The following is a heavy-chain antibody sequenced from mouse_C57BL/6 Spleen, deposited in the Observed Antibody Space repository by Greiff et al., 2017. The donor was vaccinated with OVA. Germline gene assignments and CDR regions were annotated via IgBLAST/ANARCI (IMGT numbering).Heavy chain of an antibody. V-gene: IGHV1-19*01. CDR3: ASPYGYDRDYYAMDY. CDR1: GYTFTDYY. J-gene: IGHJ4*01. D-gene: IGHD2-2*01. Sequence: VQLKQSGPVLVKPGASVKMSCKASGYTFTDYYMNWVKQSHGKSLEWIGVINPYNGGTSYNQKFKGKATLTVDKSSSTAYMELNSLTSEDSAVYYCASPYGYDRDYYAMDYWGQGTSVTVSS. CDR2: INPYNGGT.